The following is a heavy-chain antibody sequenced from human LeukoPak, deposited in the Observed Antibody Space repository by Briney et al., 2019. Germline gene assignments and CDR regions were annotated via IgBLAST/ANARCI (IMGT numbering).Heavy chain of an antibody. CDR1: GFTVTNAW. J-gene: IGHJ1*01. CDR3: TTIARRALYFQH. V-gene: IGHV3-15*01. Sequence: PGGSLRLSCAASGFTVTNAWMSWVRQAPGKGLEWVGRIKSKTDGGTTDYAAPVKGRFTISRDDSKNTLYLQMNSLKTEDTAVYYCTTIARRALYFQHWGQGTLVTVSS. D-gene: IGHD1-14*01. CDR2: IKSKTDGGTT.